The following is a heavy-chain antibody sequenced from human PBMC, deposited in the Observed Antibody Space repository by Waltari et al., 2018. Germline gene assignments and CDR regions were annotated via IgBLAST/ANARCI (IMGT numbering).Heavy chain of an antibody. CDR3: ARGGLRGTTVTH. J-gene: IGHJ4*02. V-gene: IGHV4-31*03. D-gene: IGHD4-17*01. CDR2: IYYSGST. Sequence: QVQLQESGPGLVKPSQTLSLTCTVSGGSISSGGYYWSWIRQHPGKGLEWIGYIYYSGSTDYNPSLKSGVTISVDTSKNQFSLKLSSVTAADTAVYYCARGGLRGTTVTHWGQGTLVTVSS. CDR1: GGSISSGGYY.